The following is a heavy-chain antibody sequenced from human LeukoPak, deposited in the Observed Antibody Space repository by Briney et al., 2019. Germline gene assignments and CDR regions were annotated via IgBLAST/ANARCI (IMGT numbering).Heavy chain of an antibody. J-gene: IGHJ4*02. CDR2: INQTGDT. Sequence: SGTLSLTCGFSGETFIGYYWSWLRQPPGKGLEWIGEINQTGDTNYNPSFESRVTMSVDASKKQFSLKVKSVTAADGAVYYCARSLSPYYDVTSAYWVWGYWGQGSLVIISA. V-gene: IGHV4-34*01. D-gene: IGHD3-3*01. CDR1: GETFIGYY. CDR3: ARSLSPYYDVTSAYWVWGY.